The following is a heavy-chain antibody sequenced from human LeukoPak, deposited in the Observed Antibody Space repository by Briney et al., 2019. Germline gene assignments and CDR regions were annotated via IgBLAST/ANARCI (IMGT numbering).Heavy chain of an antibody. CDR1: DYSISSGYY. CDR3: ARVSAYYDFWSGSSTFDY. J-gene: IGHJ4*02. Sequence: SETLSLTCSVSDYSISSGYYWSWIRQPPGKGLEWIGYIYYSGSTYYNPSLKSRVTISVDTSKNQFSLKLSSVTAADTAVYYCARVSAYYDFWSGSSTFDYWGQGTLVTVPS. D-gene: IGHD3-3*01. CDR2: IYYSGST. V-gene: IGHV4-30-4*08.